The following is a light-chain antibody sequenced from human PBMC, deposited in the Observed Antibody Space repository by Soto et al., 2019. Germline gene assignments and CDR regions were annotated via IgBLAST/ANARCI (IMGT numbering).Light chain of an antibody. CDR3: QQSSNTPQT. CDR2: VAS. Sequence: DIQMTQSPSSLSASVGDRVTITCRASQSVGTYLSWYQQKEGKAPKLLINVASTLQSGVPSRFSGSGSGTDFTLAISSLQPEDFATYYCQQSSNTPQTFGGGTKVDIK. CDR1: QSVGTY. V-gene: IGKV1-39*01. J-gene: IGKJ4*01.